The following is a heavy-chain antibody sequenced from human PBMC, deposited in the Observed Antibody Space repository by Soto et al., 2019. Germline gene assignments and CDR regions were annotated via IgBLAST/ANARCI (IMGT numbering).Heavy chain of an antibody. CDR2: IVVGGGNT. Sequence: SVKVSSKASGFTFTSSAVQWVRQARGQRLEGIGWIVVGGGNTNYAQKFQERVTITRDMSTSTAYMELSSLISEDTAVYYCAAAQGVGIAARPDHYYHDCLDGWGQGTTVTVSS. J-gene: IGHJ6*02. CDR1: GFTFTSSA. D-gene: IGHD6-6*01. CDR3: AAAQGVGIAARPDHYYHDCLDG. V-gene: IGHV1-58*01.